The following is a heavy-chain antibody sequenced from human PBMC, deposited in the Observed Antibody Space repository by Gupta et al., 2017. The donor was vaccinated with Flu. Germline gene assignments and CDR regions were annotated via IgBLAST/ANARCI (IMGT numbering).Heavy chain of an antibody. J-gene: IGHJ1*01. V-gene: IGHV3-30*18. Sequence: QVQLVESGGGVVQPGRSLRLSCAASGFTFSSYGMHWVRQAPGKGLEWVAVISYDGSNKYYADSVKGRVTISRDNSKNTLYRQMNSLRAEDTAVYYCAKPVGREGRAAAGVLFQHWGQGTLVTVSS. D-gene: IGHD6-13*01. CDR2: ISYDGSNK. CDR3: AKPVGREGRAAAGVLFQH. CDR1: GFTFSSYG.